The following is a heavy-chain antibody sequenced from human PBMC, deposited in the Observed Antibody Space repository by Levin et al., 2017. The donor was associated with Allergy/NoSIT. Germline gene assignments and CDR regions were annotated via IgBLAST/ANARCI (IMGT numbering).Heavy chain of an antibody. CDR2: ISSSSSYT. CDR3: ARIHSSSRGAIRAFDI. J-gene: IGHJ3*02. CDR1: GFTFSDYY. V-gene: IGHV3-11*03. Sequence: GGSLRLSCAASGFTFSDYYMSWIRQAPGKGLEWVSYISSSSSYTNYADSVKGRFTISRDNAKNSLYLQMNSLRAEDTAVYYCARIHSSSRGAIRAFDIWGQGTMVTVSS. D-gene: IGHD6-13*01.